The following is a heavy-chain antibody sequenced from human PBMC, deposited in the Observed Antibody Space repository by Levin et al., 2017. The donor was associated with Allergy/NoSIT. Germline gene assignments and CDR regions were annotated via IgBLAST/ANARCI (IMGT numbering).Heavy chain of an antibody. CDR3: ARDRGYCGGGSCPSQNLFDY. CDR2: IKQDGSEI. V-gene: IGHV3-7*01. Sequence: HPGGSLRLSCAASGFTFSSYWMSWVRQAPGKGLEWVANIKQDGSEIYYVDSVKGRFTISRDNAKNSLYLQMNSLRPEDTAVYYCARDRGYCGGGSCPSQNLFDYWGQGTLVTVSS. CDR1: GFTFSSYW. J-gene: IGHJ4*02. D-gene: IGHD2-15*01.